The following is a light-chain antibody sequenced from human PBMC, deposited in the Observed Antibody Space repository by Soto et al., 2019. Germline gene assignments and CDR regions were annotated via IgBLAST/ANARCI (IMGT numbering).Light chain of an antibody. Sequence: DVVMTQTPLSLSVAPGQPASISCKSSQSLLHITGETFLFLYLQKPGQSPQLLIYEVSTRVSGVPDRFSGSGSGTDFTLDISRVETEDVGIYYCMQSTQLPPTFGQGTRLEIK. J-gene: IGKJ5*01. CDR2: EVS. CDR1: QSLLHITGETF. V-gene: IGKV2D-29*02. CDR3: MQSTQLPPT.